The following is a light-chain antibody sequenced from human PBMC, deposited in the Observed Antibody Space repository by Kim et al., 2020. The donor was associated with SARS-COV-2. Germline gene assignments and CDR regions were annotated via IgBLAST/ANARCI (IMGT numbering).Light chain of an antibody. V-gene: IGKV4-1*01. CDR1: QSLLSSSNNKNY. CDR3: QQYYNSPLA. J-gene: IGKJ4*01. CDR2: WAS. Sequence: ATIDCKSSQSLLSSSNNKNYIGWYQQKPGQSPKLIIYWASTREYGVPDRFSGGGSGTHFTLTINNVQAEDVAVYYCQQYYNSPLAFGGGTKVDIK.